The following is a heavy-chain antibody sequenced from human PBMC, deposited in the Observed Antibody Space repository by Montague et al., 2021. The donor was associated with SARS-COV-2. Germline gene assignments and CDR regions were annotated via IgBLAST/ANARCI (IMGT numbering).Heavy chain of an antibody. V-gene: IGHV4-39*01. CDR1: GGSISSSSYY. D-gene: IGHD3-9*01. J-gene: IGHJ3*02. Sequence: SETLSLTCTVSGGSISSSSYYWGWIRQPPGKGLVGIGSIYYSGSTYYNPSLKSRVTISVDTSKNPLSLKLSTVTAAATAVYYCATYYDILTGYYIDGFDIWGQGTMVTVSS. CDR3: ATYYDILTGYYIDGFDI. CDR2: IYYSGST.